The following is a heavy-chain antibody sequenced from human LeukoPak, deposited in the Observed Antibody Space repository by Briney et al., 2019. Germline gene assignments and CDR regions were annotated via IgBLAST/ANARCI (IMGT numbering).Heavy chain of an antibody. CDR3: AREGGYSSSLY. D-gene: IGHD6-13*01. CDR1: GFTFSSYW. Sequence: PGGSLRLSCAASGFTFSSYWMSWVRQAPGKGLEWVANIKRDGSEKYYVDSVKGRFTISRDNAKNSLYLQMNSLRAEDTAVYYCAREGGYSSSLYWGQGTLVTVSS. CDR2: IKRDGSEK. V-gene: IGHV3-7*03. J-gene: IGHJ4*02.